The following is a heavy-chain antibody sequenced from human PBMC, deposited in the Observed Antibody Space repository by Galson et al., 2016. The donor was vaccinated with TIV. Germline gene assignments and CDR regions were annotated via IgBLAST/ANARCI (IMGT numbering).Heavy chain of an antibody. J-gene: IGHJ4*02. CDR2: IGRGANFR. Sequence: SLRLSCAASGFAVSSYEMNWVRQAPGKGLEWLSYIGRGANFRDYSDSVKGRFTVSEDNAKYSLYLQMSSLRAEDTGVYYCARDGGNAWEYDCWGQGTLVTVSP. D-gene: IGHD1-26*01. CDR3: ARDGGNAWEYDC. V-gene: IGHV3-48*03. CDR1: GFAVSSYE.